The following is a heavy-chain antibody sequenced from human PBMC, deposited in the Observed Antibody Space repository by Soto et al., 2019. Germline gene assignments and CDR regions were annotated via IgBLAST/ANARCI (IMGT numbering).Heavy chain of an antibody. V-gene: IGHV3-30*18. D-gene: IGHD3-22*01. CDR2: ISYDGSNK. CDR1: GFTFSSYG. J-gene: IGHJ6*02. CDR3: AKGKSRRRVTMIVVVINPPYYYGMDV. Sequence: QVQLVESGGGVVQPGRSLRLSCAASGFTFSSYGMHWVRQAPGKGLEWVAVISYDGSNKYYADSVKGRFTISRDNSKNTLYRQMNSLRAEDTAVYYCAKGKSRRRVTMIVVVINPPYYYGMDVWGQGTTVTVSS.